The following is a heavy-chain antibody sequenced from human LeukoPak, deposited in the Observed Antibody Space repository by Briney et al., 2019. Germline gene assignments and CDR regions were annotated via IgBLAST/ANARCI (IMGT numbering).Heavy chain of an antibody. CDR2: IKSKTDDGTT. D-gene: IGHD5-18*01. J-gene: IGHJ5*02. CDR1: GFTFTNAW. V-gene: IGHV3-15*01. CDR3: GYSFVYWWWFDP. Sequence: GGYLRLSCAASGFTFTNAWMGWVRQAPGKGLEWVGRIKSKTDDGTTDYAAPVKGRFTISRDDSKNMLFLQVNRLKTEDTAVYFCGYSFVYWWWFDPWGQGTLVTVSS.